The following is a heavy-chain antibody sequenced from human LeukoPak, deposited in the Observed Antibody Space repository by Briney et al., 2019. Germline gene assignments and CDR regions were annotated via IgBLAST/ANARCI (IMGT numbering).Heavy chain of an antibody. V-gene: IGHV3-23*01. J-gene: IGHJ4*01. Sequence: GGSLRLSCGASGFTFSSYAMSWGRQAPGKGLEWVSGSSGSGGSTDYADSVKGRFTISRDKSKSTLDLQMNRLRAADTAVYYCVKDRNSRPYLGHYFDYSXXGTXVXVSX. CDR3: VKDRNSRPYLGHYFDY. D-gene: IGHD1-26*01. CDR1: GFTFSSYA. CDR2: SSGSGGST.